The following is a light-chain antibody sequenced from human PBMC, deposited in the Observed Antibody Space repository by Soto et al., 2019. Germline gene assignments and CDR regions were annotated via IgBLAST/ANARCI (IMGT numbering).Light chain of an antibody. CDR1: QSISSSF. CDR2: GVS. Sequence: EIVLTQSPGTLSLSPGERATLSCRASQSISSSFLAWYQQRPGQAPRLLIHGVSSKAAGIPDRFSGSGSGTDFTLTINRLEPEDFALYFCQQYGSSPFIFGPGTQLEIK. V-gene: IGKV3-20*01. J-gene: IGKJ3*01. CDR3: QQYGSSPFI.